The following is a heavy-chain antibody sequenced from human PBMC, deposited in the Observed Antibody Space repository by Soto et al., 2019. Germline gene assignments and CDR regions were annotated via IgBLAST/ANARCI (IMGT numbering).Heavy chain of an antibody. CDR1: GFTFSSYA. CDR2: ISGSGGST. D-gene: IGHD2-2*01. Sequence: PGGSLRLSCAASGFTFSSYAMSWVRQAPGKGLEWVSAISGSGGSTYYADSVKGRFTISRDNSKNTLYLQMNSLRAEDTAVYYCAKVPPKLPAATYYFDYWGQGTLVTVSS. J-gene: IGHJ4*02. CDR3: AKVPPKLPAATYYFDY. V-gene: IGHV3-23*01.